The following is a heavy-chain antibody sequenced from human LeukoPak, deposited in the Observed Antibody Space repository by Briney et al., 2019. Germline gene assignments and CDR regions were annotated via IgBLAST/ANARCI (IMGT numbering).Heavy chain of an antibody. CDR1: GFSFDDYA. D-gene: IGHD2-8*02. V-gene: IGHV3-9*01. CDR2: ISWNSVSI. CDR3: TKESAGGIDY. J-gene: IGHJ4*02. Sequence: PGGSLRLSCAASGFSFDDYAMHWVRQAPGKGLEWVSGISWNSVSIGYADSVKGRFTISRDNAKNSLYLQMNSLRAEDTALYYCTKESAGGIDYWGQGTLVTVSS.